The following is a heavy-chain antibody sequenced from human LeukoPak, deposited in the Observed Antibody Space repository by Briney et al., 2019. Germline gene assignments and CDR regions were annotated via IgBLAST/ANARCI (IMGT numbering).Heavy chain of an antibody. V-gene: IGHV3-21*01. D-gene: IGHD2-21*02. Sequence: GGSLRLSCAASGFTFSDSAVSWVRQAPGKGLEWVSSISSSSSYIYYADSVKGRFTISRDNAKNSLYLQMNSLRAEDTAVYYCARDEAYCGGDCYPGVRAFDIWGQGTMVTVSS. CDR2: ISSSSSYI. CDR3: ARDEAYCGGDCYPGVRAFDI. J-gene: IGHJ3*02. CDR1: GFTFSDSA.